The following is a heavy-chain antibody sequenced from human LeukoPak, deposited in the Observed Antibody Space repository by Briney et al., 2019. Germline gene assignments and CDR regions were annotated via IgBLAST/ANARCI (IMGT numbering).Heavy chain of an antibody. Sequence: SSETLSLTCTVSGDSFSYFYWSWIRQPPGKGLEWIGSIYYSGSTYYSPSLKSRVTISVDTSKNQFSLKLSSVTAADTAVYYCARDRGYGDYVFAFDIWGQGTMVTVSS. J-gene: IGHJ3*02. CDR2: IYYSGST. V-gene: IGHV4-39*07. CDR3: ARDRGYGDYVFAFDI. D-gene: IGHD4-17*01. CDR1: GDSFSYFY.